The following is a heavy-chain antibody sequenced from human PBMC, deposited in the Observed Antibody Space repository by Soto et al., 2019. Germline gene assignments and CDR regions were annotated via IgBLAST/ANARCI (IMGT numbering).Heavy chain of an antibody. J-gene: IGHJ6*03. CDR3: ARWKAYYDYIWGSSGDRYMDV. V-gene: IGHV5-51*01. CDR2: IYPGDSDT. Sequence: GESLKISCKGSGYSFTSYWIGWVRQMPGKGLEWMGIIYPGDSDTRYSPSFQGQVTISADKSISTAYLQWSSLKATDTAMNYYARWKAYYDYIWGSSGDRYMDVWGKGTTVTV. CDR1: GYSFTSYW. D-gene: IGHD3-16*01.